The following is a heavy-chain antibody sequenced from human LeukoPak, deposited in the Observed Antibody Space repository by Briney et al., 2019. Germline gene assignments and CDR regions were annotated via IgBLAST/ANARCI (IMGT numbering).Heavy chain of an antibody. J-gene: IGHJ6*03. V-gene: IGHV3-7*01. Sequence: GGSLRLSCAASGFTFSNYWMTWVRQAPGKGLEWVANIKQDGSQKYYVDSVKGRFTISRDNAKNSLYLQMNSLRAEDTAVYYCASGLAPWAYYYYYMDVWGKGTTVTVSS. CDR1: GFTFSNYW. CDR3: ASGLAPWAYYYYYMDV. CDR2: IKQDGSQK.